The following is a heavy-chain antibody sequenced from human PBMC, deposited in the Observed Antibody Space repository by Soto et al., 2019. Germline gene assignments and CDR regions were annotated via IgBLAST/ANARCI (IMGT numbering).Heavy chain of an antibody. V-gene: IGHV3-30*18. Sequence: QVRLVESGGGVVQPGRSLRLSCEASGFIFPNFGLHWVRQAPGKGLQWLGVVSSDGSRKYYADSVRGRLNISRDNPKNNLYLQLDRLSADDTAVYYCAKSWNLDFSATWYAPDYWGQGTRITVSS. D-gene: IGHD6-13*01. CDR1: GFIFPNFG. J-gene: IGHJ4*02. CDR2: VSSDGSRK. CDR3: AKSWNLDFSATWYAPDY.